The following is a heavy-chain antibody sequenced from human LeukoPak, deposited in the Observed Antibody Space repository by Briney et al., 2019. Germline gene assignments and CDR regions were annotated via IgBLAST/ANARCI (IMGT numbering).Heavy chain of an antibody. CDR2: ISGSGGNT. D-gene: IGHD3-10*01. CDR3: AKMGESTPYYYGSGISDY. Sequence: GGSLRLSCAVSAFTFSIYAMSWVRQAPGKGLEWVSAISGSGGNTYYADSVKGRFTISRDNSKNTLYLQMNSLRAEDTAVYYCAKMGESTPYYYGSGISDYWGQGTLVTASS. J-gene: IGHJ4*02. CDR1: AFTFSIYA. V-gene: IGHV3-23*01.